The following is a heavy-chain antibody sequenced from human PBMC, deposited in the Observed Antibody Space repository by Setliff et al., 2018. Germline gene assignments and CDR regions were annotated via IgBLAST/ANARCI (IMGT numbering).Heavy chain of an antibody. CDR1: GFTFSSYA. CDR2: ISGSGVST. CDR3: TTAPLAAASTC. V-gene: IGHV3-23*01. D-gene: IGHD6-13*01. Sequence: GGSLRLSCAASGFTFSSYAMSWVRQAPGKGLEWVSAISGSGVSTYYADSVKGRFTISRDNSKNTLYLQMNSLKTEDTAVYYCTTAPLAAASTCWGQGTLVTVSS. J-gene: IGHJ4*02.